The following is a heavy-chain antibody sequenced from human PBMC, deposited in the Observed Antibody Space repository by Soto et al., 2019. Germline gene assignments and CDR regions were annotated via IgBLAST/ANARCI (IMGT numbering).Heavy chain of an antibody. J-gene: IGHJ4*02. Sequence: QVQLVESGGGVVQPGRSLRLSGAASEFTFSSYGMHWVRQAPGKGLEWAAVIWYDGSNKDYAASVKGRFTISRDNSKKALYLQMNGLRSEDTAVYYCARGECRGGSCYSSTVWGQGTLVTVSS. CDR3: ARGECRGGSCYSSTV. CDR1: EFTFSSYG. D-gene: IGHD2-15*01. CDR2: IWYDGSNK. V-gene: IGHV3-33*01.